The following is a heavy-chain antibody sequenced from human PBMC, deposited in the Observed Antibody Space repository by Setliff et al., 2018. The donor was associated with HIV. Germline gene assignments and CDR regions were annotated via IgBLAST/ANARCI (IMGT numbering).Heavy chain of an antibody. J-gene: IGHJ5*02. Sequence: SETLSLTCIVSGGSIIGHYWSWIRQPPGKGLEWIGLIHDTGNTIYNPSLKSRVSMSVDTSKNQVSLNMNSVTAADTAVYYCAREATVAGVLHWFDPWGQGTLVTVSS. CDR1: GGSIIGHY. V-gene: IGHV4-59*11. CDR3: AREATVAGVLHWFDP. CDR2: IHDTGNT. D-gene: IGHD6-19*01.